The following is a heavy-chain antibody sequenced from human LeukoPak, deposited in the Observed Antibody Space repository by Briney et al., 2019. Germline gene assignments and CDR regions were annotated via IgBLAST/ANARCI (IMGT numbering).Heavy chain of an antibody. CDR2: IYSGGST. Sequence: PGGSLRLSCAASGFTVSSNYMSWVRQAPGKGLEWVSVIYSGGSTYYADYVKGRFTISRDNSKNTLYLQMNSLRAEDTAVYYCAREPYSSSWDANDYWGQGTLVTVSS. J-gene: IGHJ4*02. V-gene: IGHV3-66*01. CDR3: AREPYSSSWDANDY. D-gene: IGHD6-13*01. CDR1: GFTVSSNY.